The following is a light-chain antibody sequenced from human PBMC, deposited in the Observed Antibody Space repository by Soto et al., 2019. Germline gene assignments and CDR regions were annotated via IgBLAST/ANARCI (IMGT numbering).Light chain of an antibody. CDR2: DVT. J-gene: IGLJ1*01. V-gene: IGLV2-11*01. Sequence: QSALTQPRSVSGSPGQSVTISCTGTSSDVGSYNYVSWYQHHPGKAPKLIIYDVTDRPSGVPDRFSASKSGNTASLTISGIQTEDEADYYCYSYAGRSYVFGTGTKLTVL. CDR1: SSDVGSYNY. CDR3: YSYAGRSYV.